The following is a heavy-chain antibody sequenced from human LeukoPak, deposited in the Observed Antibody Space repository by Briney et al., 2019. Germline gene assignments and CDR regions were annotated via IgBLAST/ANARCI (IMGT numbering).Heavy chain of an antibody. CDR1: GGSISSYY. CDR3: ARDLRGSYSDY. CDR2: IYYTGNT. D-gene: IGHD1-26*01. J-gene: IGHJ4*02. V-gene: IGHV4-59*01. Sequence: SETLSLTCTVSGGSISSYYWSWIRQPPGKGLEWIGYIYYTGNTNYNPSLRSRVTISVDTSKNQFSLKLSSVTAADTAVYHCARDLRGSYSDYWGQGTLVTVSS.